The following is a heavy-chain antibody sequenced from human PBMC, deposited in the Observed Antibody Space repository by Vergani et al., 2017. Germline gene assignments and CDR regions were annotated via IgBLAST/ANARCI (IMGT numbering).Heavy chain of an antibody. D-gene: IGHD3-22*01. Sequence: EVQLVQSGAEVKKPGESLKISCQISRYIFTNYWIGWVRQMPGKGLEWMGIIHPADSDTRYSSSFQGQVTISVDKSISTAYLQRSSLRASDSAMYYCASLYGRDSSGSKYFDYWVQGTLVTVSS. CDR2: IHPADSDT. J-gene: IGHJ4*02. CDR3: ASLYGRDSSGSKYFDY. CDR1: RYIFTNYW. V-gene: IGHV5-51*01.